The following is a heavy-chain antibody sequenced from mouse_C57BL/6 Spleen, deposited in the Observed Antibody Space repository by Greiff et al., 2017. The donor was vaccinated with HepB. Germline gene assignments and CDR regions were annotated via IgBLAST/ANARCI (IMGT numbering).Heavy chain of an antibody. CDR1: GYSFTGYY. CDR3: ARWGYGSSSYAMDY. Sequence: VQLKQSGPELVKPGASVKISCKASGYSFTGYYMHWVKQSSEKSLEWIGEINPSTGGTSYNQKFKGKATLTVDKSSSTAYMQLKSLTSEDSAVYYCARWGYGSSSYAMDYWGQGTSVTVSS. D-gene: IGHD1-1*01. V-gene: IGHV1-43*01. J-gene: IGHJ4*01. CDR2: INPSTGGT.